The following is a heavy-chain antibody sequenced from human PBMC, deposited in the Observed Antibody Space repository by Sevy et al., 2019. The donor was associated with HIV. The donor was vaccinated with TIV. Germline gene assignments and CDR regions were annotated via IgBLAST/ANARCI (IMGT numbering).Heavy chain of an antibody. J-gene: IGHJ4*02. CDR2: ISSIGTTI. D-gene: IGHD6-19*01. CDR3: ARAVYSSGWYSSRFAYFDY. CDR1: GFTFSDYY. V-gene: IGHV3-11*01. Sequence: GGSLRLSCAASGFTFSDYYMSWIRQAPGKGLEWVSCISSIGTTIYYADSVKGRFTISRDNAKNSLYLQMNSLRAEDTAVYYCARAVYSSGWYSSRFAYFDYWGQGTLVTVSS.